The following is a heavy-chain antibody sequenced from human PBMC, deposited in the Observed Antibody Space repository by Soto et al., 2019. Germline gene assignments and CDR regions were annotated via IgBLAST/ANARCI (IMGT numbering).Heavy chain of an antibody. D-gene: IGHD6-13*01. CDR3: AKDFSTAAAGVYYYYYYMDV. J-gene: IGHJ6*03. V-gene: IGHV3-9*01. Sequence: EVQLVESGGGLVQPGRSLRLSCAASGFTFDDYAMHWVRQAPGKGLEWVSGISWNSGSIGYADSVKGRFTISRDNAKNSLYLQMNSLRAEDTALYYCAKDFSTAAAGVYYYYYYMDVWGKGTTVTVSS. CDR1: GFTFDDYA. CDR2: ISWNSGSI.